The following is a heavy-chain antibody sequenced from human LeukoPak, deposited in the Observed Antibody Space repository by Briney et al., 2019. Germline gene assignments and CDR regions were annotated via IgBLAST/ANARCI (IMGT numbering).Heavy chain of an antibody. CDR3: AKDRSYDFWGVLDY. D-gene: IGHD3-3*01. V-gene: IGHV3-30*02. CDR2: IRYDGSNK. Sequence: GGSLRLSCAASGFTFSSYGMHWVRQGPGKGLEWVAFIRYDGSNKYYADSVKGRFPIPRDNSKNTLYLQMNSLRAEDTAVYYCAKDRSYDFWGVLDYWGQGTLVTVSS. J-gene: IGHJ4*02. CDR1: GFTFSSYG.